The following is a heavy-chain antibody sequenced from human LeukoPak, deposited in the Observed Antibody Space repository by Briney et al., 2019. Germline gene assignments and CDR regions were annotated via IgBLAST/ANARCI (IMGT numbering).Heavy chain of an antibody. Sequence: GGALRLSCAASEFTFSSYWMSWVRQAPGKGLEWVANIKQDGSEKYYVDSVKGRFTISRDNAKNSLYLQMNSLRAEDTAVYYCARDGSECSSTSCWNYYMDVWGKGTTVTVSS. CDR3: ARDGSECSSTSCWNYYMDV. J-gene: IGHJ6*03. CDR2: IKQDGSEK. D-gene: IGHD2-2*01. V-gene: IGHV3-7*01. CDR1: EFTFSSYW.